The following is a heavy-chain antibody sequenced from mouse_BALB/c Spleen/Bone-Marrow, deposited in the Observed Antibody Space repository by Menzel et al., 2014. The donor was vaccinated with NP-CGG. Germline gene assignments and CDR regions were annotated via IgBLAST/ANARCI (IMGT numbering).Heavy chain of an antibody. V-gene: IGHV1-5*01. Sequence: VQLQQSGTVLARPGASVKMSCKASDYTFTSYRMHWLKQRPGQGLEWIGAIYPGNSDTSYNQKFKGKAELTAVTSTSTAYMELSSLTNEDSAVYYCTLAYFGQGDWFFDVWGAGTTVTVSS. J-gene: IGHJ1*01. D-gene: IGHD2-10*01. CDR2: IYPGNSDT. CDR1: DYTFTSYR. CDR3: TLAYFGQGDWFFDV.